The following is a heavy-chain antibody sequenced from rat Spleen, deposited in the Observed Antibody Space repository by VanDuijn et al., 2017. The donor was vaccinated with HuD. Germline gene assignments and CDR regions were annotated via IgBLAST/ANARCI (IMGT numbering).Heavy chain of an antibody. CDR2: ITRTGSTT. J-gene: IGHJ3*01. D-gene: IGHD1-6*01. CDR1: GFTFSDYG. Sequence: EVQLVESGGGLVQPGRSLKLSCAASGFTFSDYGMAGVRQAPTKGLAWVASITRTGSTTYYRDSVKGRFTVSRDTAKSTLYLQMDSLRSEDTATYYCTTADVYYGLGAYWGRGTLVTVSS. CDR3: TTADVYYGLGAY. V-gene: IGHV5S23*01.